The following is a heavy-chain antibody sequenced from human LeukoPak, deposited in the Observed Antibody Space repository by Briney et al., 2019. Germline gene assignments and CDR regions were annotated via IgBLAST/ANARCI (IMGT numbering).Heavy chain of an antibody. J-gene: IGHJ1*01. CDR3: SLEGSSWYRYFQH. CDR1: GFTFSNYW. Sequence: GGSLRLSCAASGFTFSNYWMHWVRQAPGKGLVWVSRINSDGRSTSYADSVKGRFTISRDNAKNTLYLQMNSLRAEDTAVYYSSLEGSSWYRYFQHWGQGTLVTVSS. CDR2: INSDGRST. D-gene: IGHD6-13*01. V-gene: IGHV3-74*01.